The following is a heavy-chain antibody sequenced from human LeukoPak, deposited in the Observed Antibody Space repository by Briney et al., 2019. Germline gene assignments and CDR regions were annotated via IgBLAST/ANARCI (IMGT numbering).Heavy chain of an antibody. Sequence: PSETLSLTCTVSGGSISSYYWSWIRQPPGKGLEWIGYIYYSGSTNYNPSLKSRVTISVDTSKNQFSLKLSSVTAADTAVYYCARVSDSSWYPYNWFDPWGQGNPGHRLL. D-gene: IGHD6-13*01. CDR3: ARVSDSSWYPYNWFDP. J-gene: IGHJ5*02. V-gene: IGHV4-59*01. CDR2: IYYSGST. CDR1: GGSISSYY.